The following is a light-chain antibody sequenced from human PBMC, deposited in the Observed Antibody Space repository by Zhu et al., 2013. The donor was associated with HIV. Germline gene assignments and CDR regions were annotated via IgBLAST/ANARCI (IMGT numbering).Light chain of an antibody. J-gene: IGKJ3*01. CDR3: QQSYTTPFT. V-gene: IGKV3-20*02. Sequence: EIVMTQSPATLSVSPGERATVSCRASQRLSSSYLAWYQQKPGQAPRLLIYAASNLQSGVPSRFSGSGSGTDFTLNISSLQPEDFATYFCQQSYTTPFTFGPGTKVDMK. CDR2: AAS. CDR1: QRLSSSY.